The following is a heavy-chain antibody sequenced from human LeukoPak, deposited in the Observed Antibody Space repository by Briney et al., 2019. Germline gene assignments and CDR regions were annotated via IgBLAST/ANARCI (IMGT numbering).Heavy chain of an antibody. J-gene: IGHJ4*02. D-gene: IGHD2-15*01. CDR3: AKEDLNIVVVVAAPDY. CDR1: GCTFSSYG. V-gene: IGHV3-30*18. Sequence: PGRSLRLSCAASGCTFSSYGMHWVRQAPGKGLEWVAVISYDGSNKYYADSVKGRFTISRDNSKNTLYLQMNSLRAEDTAVYYCAKEDLNIVVVVAAPDYWGQGTLVTVSS. CDR2: ISYDGSNK.